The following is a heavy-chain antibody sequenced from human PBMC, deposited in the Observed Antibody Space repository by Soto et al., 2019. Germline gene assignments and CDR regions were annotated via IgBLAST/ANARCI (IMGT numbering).Heavy chain of an antibody. CDR1: GFTFSSYS. V-gene: IGHV3-21*01. Sequence: GGSLRLSCAASGFTFSSYSMNWVRQAPGKGLEWVSPISSSSSYIYYADSVKGRFTISRDNAKNTLYLQMNSLRAEDTAVYYCAKGSTAMTYFDYWGQGTLVTVSS. CDR3: AKGSTAMTYFDY. J-gene: IGHJ4*02. D-gene: IGHD5-18*01. CDR2: ISSSSSYI.